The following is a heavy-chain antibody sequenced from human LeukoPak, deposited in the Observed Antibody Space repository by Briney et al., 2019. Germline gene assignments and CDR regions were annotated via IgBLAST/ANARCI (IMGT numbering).Heavy chain of an antibody. D-gene: IGHD3-22*01. CDR2: ISAYNGYT. CDR1: GYTFTSYG. V-gene: IGHV1-18*01. J-gene: IGHJ5*02. Sequence: GASVKVSCKASGYTFTSYGISWVRQAPGQGLEWMGWISAYNGYTKYAEKLQGRVTMTTDTPTSTAYMELRSLRSDDTAVYYCARAKYDSSGYYWFDPWGQGTLVTVSS. CDR3: ARAKYDSSGYYWFDP.